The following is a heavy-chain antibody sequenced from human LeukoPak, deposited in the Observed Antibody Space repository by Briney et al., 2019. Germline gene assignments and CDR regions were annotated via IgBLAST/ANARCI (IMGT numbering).Heavy chain of an antibody. CDR3: ARGPDGWGYYYYMDV. CDR1: GGSISSGSYY. J-gene: IGHJ6*03. Sequence: SETLSLTCTVSGGSISSGSYYWSWIRQPPGKGLEWIGYIYYSGSTNYNPSLKSRVTISVDTSKNQFSLKLSSVTAADTAVYYCARGPDGWGYYYYMDVWGKGTTVTVSS. V-gene: IGHV4-61*01. CDR2: IYYSGST. D-gene: IGHD3-16*01.